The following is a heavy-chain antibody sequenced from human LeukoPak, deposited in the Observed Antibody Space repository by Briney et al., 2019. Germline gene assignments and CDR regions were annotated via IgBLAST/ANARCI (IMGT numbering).Heavy chain of an antibody. CDR1: GGSFSGYY. D-gene: IGHD2-2*02. V-gene: IGHV4-34*01. J-gene: IGHJ5*02. Sequence: PSETLSLTCAAYGGSFSGYYWSWIRQPPGKGLEWIGEINHSGSTNYNPSLKSRVTISVDTSKNQFSLKLSSVTAADTAVYYCARGAIVVVPAAIRGVWFDPWGQGTLVTVSS. CDR3: ARGAIVVVPAAIRGVWFDP. CDR2: INHSGST.